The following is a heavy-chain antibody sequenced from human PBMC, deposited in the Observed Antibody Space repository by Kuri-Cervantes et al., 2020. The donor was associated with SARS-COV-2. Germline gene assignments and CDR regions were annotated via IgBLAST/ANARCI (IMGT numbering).Heavy chain of an antibody. CDR3: ARDIVVVVAATPSGFDY. J-gene: IGHJ4*02. V-gene: IGHV4-39*02. D-gene: IGHD2-15*01. CDR1: GGSISSSSYY. CDR2: IYYSGST. Sequence: SETLSLTCTVSGGSISSSSYYWGWIRQPPGKGLEWIGSIYYSGSTYYNPSLKSRVTISVDTSKNQFSLKLSSVTAADTAVYYCARDIVVVVAATPSGFDYWGQGTLVTVSS.